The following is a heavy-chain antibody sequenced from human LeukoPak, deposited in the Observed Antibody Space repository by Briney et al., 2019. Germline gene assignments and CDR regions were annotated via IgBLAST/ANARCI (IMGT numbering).Heavy chain of an antibody. CDR2: IYYSGST. CDR3: ASSRDGYKYVDY. CDR1: GGSISSGDYY. Sequence: SQTLSLTCSVSGGSISSGDYYWSWIRQPPGKGLEWIGYIYYSGSTNYSPSLKSRVTISVDTSKNQFSLKLSSVTAADTAVYYCASSRDGYKYVDYWGQGTLVTVSS. V-gene: IGHV4-61*08. J-gene: IGHJ4*02. D-gene: IGHD5-24*01.